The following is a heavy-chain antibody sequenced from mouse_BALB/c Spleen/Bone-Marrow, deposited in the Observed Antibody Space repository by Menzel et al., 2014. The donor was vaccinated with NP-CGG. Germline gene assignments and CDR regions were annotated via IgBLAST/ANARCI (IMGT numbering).Heavy chain of an antibody. Sequence: QVQLKQSGAELVKPGASVKLSCKASGYTFTSYRMHWVKQKPGQGLEWIGEINPSNGRTNYNEKFKSKATLTVDKSSSTAYMQLSSLTSEDSAVYYCARRATTVVATDYWGQGTTLTVSS. D-gene: IGHD1-1*01. V-gene: IGHV1S81*02. CDR3: ARRATTVVATDY. CDR1: GYTFTSYR. CDR2: INPSNGRT. J-gene: IGHJ2*01.